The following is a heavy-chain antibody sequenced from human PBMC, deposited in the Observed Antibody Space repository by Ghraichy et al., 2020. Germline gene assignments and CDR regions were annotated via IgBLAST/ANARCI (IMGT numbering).Heavy chain of an antibody. CDR1: GGSISSYY. J-gene: IGHJ4*02. CDR2: IYYSGST. CDR3: ARGADYGAPNFDY. Sequence: SETLSLTCTVSGGSISSYYWSWIRQPPGKGLEWIGYIYYSGSTNYNPSLKSRVTISVDTSKNQFSLKLSSVTAADTAVYYCARGADYGAPNFDYWGQGTLVTVSS. V-gene: IGHV4-59*01. D-gene: IGHD4-17*01.